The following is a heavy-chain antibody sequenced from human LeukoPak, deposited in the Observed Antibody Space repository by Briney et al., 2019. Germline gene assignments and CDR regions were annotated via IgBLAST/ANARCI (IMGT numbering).Heavy chain of an antibody. CDR3: ARDATIFGVLTNWIDP. V-gene: IGHV1-2*02. D-gene: IGHD3-3*01. CDR1: GYTFTGYY. Sequence: GASVKVSCKASGYTFTGYYMHWVRQAPGQGLEGMGWINPNSGGTNYAQKFQGRVTMTRDTSISTAYMELSRLRSDDTAVYYCARDATIFGVLTNWIDPWGQGTLVTVSS. CDR2: INPNSGGT. J-gene: IGHJ5*02.